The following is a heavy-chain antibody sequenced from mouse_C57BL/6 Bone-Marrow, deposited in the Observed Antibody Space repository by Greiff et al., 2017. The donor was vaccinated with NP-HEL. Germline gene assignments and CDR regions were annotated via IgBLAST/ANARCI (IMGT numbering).Heavy chain of an antibody. Sequence: EVKVEESGGGLVQPGGSLKLSCAASGFTFSDYGMAWVRQAPRKGPEWVAFISNLAYSIYYADPVTGRFTMSRENAKNTLYLEMSSLRTEDTAMYYCATSYYSIHWYFDVWGTGTTVTVSS. CDR2: ISNLAYSI. J-gene: IGHJ1*03. V-gene: IGHV5-15*04. CDR3: ATSYYSIHWYFDV. CDR1: GFTFSDYG. D-gene: IGHD2-5*01.